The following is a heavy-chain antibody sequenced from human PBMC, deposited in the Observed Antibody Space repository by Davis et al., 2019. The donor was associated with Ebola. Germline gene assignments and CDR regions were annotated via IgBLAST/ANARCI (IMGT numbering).Heavy chain of an antibody. CDR2: ISYDGSNK. CDR3: ARKPGVEPYYYYYYMDV. Sequence: PGGSLRLSCAASGFTFSSYGMHWVRQAPGKGLEWVAVISYDGSNKYYADSVKGRFTISRDNSKNTLYLQMNSLRAEDTAVYYCARKPGVEPYYYYYYMDVWGKGTTVTVSS. V-gene: IGHV3-30*03. CDR1: GFTFSSYG. J-gene: IGHJ6*03. D-gene: IGHD1-14*01.